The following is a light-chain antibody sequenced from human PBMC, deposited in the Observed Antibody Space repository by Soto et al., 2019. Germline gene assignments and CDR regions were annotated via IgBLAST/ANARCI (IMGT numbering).Light chain of an antibody. Sequence: IVVTQSPGALSLSPGERATLSCRASQTVGGNLAWYQQKPGQAPKLLISGASSRATGIPDRFSGSGSGTDFTLTVSRLEPEDFALYYCQHYAGSPITFGQGTRLEI. V-gene: IGKV3-20*01. J-gene: IGKJ5*01. CDR1: QTVGGN. CDR2: GAS. CDR3: QHYAGSPIT.